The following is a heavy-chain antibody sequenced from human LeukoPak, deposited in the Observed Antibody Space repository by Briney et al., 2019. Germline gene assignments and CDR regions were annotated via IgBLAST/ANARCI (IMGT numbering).Heavy chain of an antibody. V-gene: IGHV3-48*01. Sequence: PGGSLRLSCAAPGHPFSTYSMNWVRQAPGRGLEWVSYISSGSSTIYYADSVRGRFTISRDNANNSLYLQMSSLRAEYTAVCYCARDVATTVTTGDYWGQGTLVTVSS. CDR3: ARDVATTVTTGDY. J-gene: IGHJ4*02. CDR2: ISSGSSTI. D-gene: IGHD4-11*01. CDR1: GHPFSTYS.